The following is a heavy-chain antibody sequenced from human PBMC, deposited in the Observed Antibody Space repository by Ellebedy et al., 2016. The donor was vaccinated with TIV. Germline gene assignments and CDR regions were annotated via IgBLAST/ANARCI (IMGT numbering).Heavy chain of an antibody. CDR1: GGSFSGYY. Sequence: SETLSLXXAVYGGSFSGYYWSWIRQPPGKGLEWIGEINHSGSTNYNPSLKSRVTVSVDTSKNQFSLKLNSVTAADTAVYYCARDQNAEYNWNYDAFDIWGQGTMVTVSS. V-gene: IGHV4-34*01. J-gene: IGHJ3*02. CDR2: INHSGST. D-gene: IGHD1-7*01. CDR3: ARDQNAEYNWNYDAFDI.